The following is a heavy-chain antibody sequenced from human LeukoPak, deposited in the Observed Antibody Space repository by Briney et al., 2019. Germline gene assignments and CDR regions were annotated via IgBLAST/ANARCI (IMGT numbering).Heavy chain of an antibody. J-gene: IGHJ6*03. Sequence: SETLSLTCTVSGGSISTYYWSWIRQPPGKGLEWIGYIYYSGSTSYNPSLKSRITISVDTSKNHFSLKLRSVTAADTAVCYCARDRGVDYCSGGSCSHYYYYMDVWGKGTTVTISS. CDR1: GGSISTYY. CDR2: IYYSGST. V-gene: IGHV4-59*01. CDR3: ARDRGVDYCSGGSCSHYYYYMDV. D-gene: IGHD2-15*01.